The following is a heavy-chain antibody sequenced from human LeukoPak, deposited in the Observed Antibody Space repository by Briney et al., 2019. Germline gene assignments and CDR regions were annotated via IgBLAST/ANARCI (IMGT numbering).Heavy chain of an antibody. Sequence: GGSLRLSCAASGFTFSSCAMSWVRQAPGKGLEWVSTIIDSGNSLYYAVSVEGRFTISRDNSKNTLYLQMNSLRAGDTAVYYCAKDPIFSGSYGVFDSWGQGTLVTVSS. CDR3: AKDPIFSGSYGVFDS. CDR2: IIDSGNSL. J-gene: IGHJ4*02. D-gene: IGHD1-26*01. CDR1: GFTFSSCA. V-gene: IGHV3-23*01.